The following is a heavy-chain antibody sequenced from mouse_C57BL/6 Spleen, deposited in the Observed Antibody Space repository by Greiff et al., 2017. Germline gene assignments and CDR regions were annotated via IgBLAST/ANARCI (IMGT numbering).Heavy chain of an antibody. Sequence: EVKLMESGGGLVQPKGSLKLSCAASGFTFNTYAMHWVRQAPGKGLEWVARIRSKSSNYATYYADSVKDRFTISRDDSQSMLYLQMNNLKTEDTAMYYCVRSAIYYYGSSYFWYFDVWGTGTTVTVSS. J-gene: IGHJ1*03. CDR1: GFTFNTYA. D-gene: IGHD1-1*01. V-gene: IGHV10-3*01. CDR2: IRSKSSNYAT. CDR3: VRSAIYYYGSSYFWYFDV.